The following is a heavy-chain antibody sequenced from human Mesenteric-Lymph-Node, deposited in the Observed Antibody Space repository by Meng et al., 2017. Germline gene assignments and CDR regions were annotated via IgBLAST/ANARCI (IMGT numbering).Heavy chain of an antibody. CDR1: GFTFSSYA. J-gene: IGHJ1*01. CDR2: ISGSGGST. Sequence: GESLKISCAASGFTFSSYAMHWVRQAPGKGLEWVSAISGSGGSTYYADSVKGRFTISRDNSKNTLYLQMNSLRAEDTAVYYCARGGSSWILAEYFQHWGQGTLVTVSS. D-gene: IGHD6-13*01. CDR3: ARGGSSWILAEYFQH. V-gene: IGHV3-23*01.